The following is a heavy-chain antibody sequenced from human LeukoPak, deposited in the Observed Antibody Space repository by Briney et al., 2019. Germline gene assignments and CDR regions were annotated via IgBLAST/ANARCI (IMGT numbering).Heavy chain of an antibody. V-gene: IGHV1-8*03. Sequence: ASVKVSCKASGYTFTSYDINWVRQATGQGLEWMGWMNPNSGNTGYAQKFQGRVTITRNTSISTAYMELSSLRSEDTAVYYCARDLYDFWSGYISPFDPWGQGTLVTVSS. D-gene: IGHD3-3*01. J-gene: IGHJ5*02. CDR3: ARDLYDFWSGYISPFDP. CDR2: MNPNSGNT. CDR1: GYTFTSYD.